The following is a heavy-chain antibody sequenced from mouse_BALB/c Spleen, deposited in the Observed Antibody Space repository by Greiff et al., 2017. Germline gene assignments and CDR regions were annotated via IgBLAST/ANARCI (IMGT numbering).Heavy chain of an antibody. CDR3: ARDGYYVSWFAY. J-gene: IGHJ3*01. CDR2: IYPYNGGT. Sequence: EVQLHQSGPELVKPGASVKISCKASGYTFTDYNMHWVKQSHGKSLEWIGYIYPYNGGTGYNQKFKSKATLTVDNSSSTAYMELRSLTSEDSAVYYCARDGYYVSWFAYWGQGTLVTVSA. V-gene: IGHV1S29*02. D-gene: IGHD2-3*01. CDR1: GYTFTDYN.